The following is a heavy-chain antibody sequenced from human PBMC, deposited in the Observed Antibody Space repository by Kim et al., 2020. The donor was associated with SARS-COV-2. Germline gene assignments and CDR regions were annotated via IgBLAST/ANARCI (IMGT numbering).Heavy chain of an antibody. CDR2: INSDGSTT. CDR1: GFTFSSYW. Sequence: GGSLRLSCAASGFTFSSYWMHWVRQALGKGLVWVSRINSDGSTTSYADSVKGRFTISRDNAKNTLYLQMNSLRAEDTAVYYCARDRNFCTSTSCWGWFDPWGQGTLVTASS. CDR3: ARDRNFCTSTSCWGWFDP. D-gene: IGHD2-2*01. V-gene: IGHV3-74*01. J-gene: IGHJ5*02.